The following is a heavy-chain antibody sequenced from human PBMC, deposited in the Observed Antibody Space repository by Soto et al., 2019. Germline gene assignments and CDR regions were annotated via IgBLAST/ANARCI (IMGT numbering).Heavy chain of an antibody. Sequence: EEQLVESGGGLVQLGGSLRLSCAASGFSVSEKHMSWVRQAPGEGLEWVSTIYSTYGRSRTGYADSVEGRFTISRHNTKNTLSLQMNALRADATAVSYWARADRSACEGWGQGAMVIVSS. J-gene: IGHJ3*01. CDR3: ARADRSACEG. D-gene: IGHD3-3*01. V-gene: IGHV3-66*01. CDR1: GFSVSEKH. CDR2: IYSTYGRSRT.